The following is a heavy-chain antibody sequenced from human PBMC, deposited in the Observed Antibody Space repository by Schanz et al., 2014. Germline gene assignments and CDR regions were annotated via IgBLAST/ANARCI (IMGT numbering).Heavy chain of an antibody. D-gene: IGHD6-13*01. CDR3: ARDRQQLVGRIGYYYGMDV. CDR1: GFTFSRSG. Sequence: QVQLVESGGGLVQPGRSLRLSCAASGFTFSRSGMHWVRQAPDKGLEWVAVISYDGSHKDYADSVKGRFTISRDNSKNTLYLQMNSLRAEDTAVYYCARDRQQLVGRIGYYYGMDVWGQGTTVTVSS. J-gene: IGHJ6*02. V-gene: IGHV3-30*12. CDR2: ISYDGSHK.